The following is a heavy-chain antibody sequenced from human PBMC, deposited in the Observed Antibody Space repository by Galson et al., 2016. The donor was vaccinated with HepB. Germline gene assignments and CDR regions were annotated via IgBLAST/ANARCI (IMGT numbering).Heavy chain of an antibody. CDR3: ARDKDGGYDY. D-gene: IGHD4-23*01. CDR2: ISSAGEP. Sequence: AISSAGEPHYAASVRGRITISRENAKNPVYLQMNSLRAEDTAVYFCARDKDGGYDYWGQGTLVTVSS. V-gene: IGHV3-13*05. J-gene: IGHJ4*02.